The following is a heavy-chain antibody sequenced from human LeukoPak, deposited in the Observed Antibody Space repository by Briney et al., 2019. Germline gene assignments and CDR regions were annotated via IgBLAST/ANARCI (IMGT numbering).Heavy chain of an antibody. CDR2: IYSSGST. CDR1: GDSISSGNYY. Sequence: SETLSLTCTVSGDSISSGNYYWSWIRQPAGKGLEWIGRIYSSGSTNYNPSLKSRVTMSIDTSKNQFSLKLTSVAAADTAVYYCARESDYSNNVDYWGQGTLVTVSS. D-gene: IGHD4-11*01. J-gene: IGHJ4*02. CDR3: ARESDYSNNVDY. V-gene: IGHV4-61*02.